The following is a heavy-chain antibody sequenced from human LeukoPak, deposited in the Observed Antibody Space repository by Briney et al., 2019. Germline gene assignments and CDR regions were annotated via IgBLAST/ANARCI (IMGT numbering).Heavy chain of an antibody. Sequence: PSETLSLTCAVSGGSFSGYYWSWIRQPPGQGLEWIGEINHSGSTNYNPSLKSRVTISVDTSKNQFSLKLSSVTAADTAVYYCARVPIQRYCSGGSCYSGRPYYYYYMDVWGKGTTVTVSS. CDR3: ARVPIQRYCSGGSCYSGRPYYYYYMDV. CDR2: INHSGST. J-gene: IGHJ6*03. V-gene: IGHV4-34*01. CDR1: GGSFSGYY. D-gene: IGHD2-15*01.